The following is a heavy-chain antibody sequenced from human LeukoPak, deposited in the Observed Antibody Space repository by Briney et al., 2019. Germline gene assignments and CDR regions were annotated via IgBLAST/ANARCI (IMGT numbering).Heavy chain of an antibody. CDR2: IYYSGST. CDR3: ARHGYYGSGTLDI. Sequence: SGTLSLTCTVSGGSISSSSYYWGWIRQPPGKGLEWIGTIYYSGSTYYNPSLKSRVTIAVDTSKNQFSLNLSSVTAADTAVYYCARHGYYGSGTLDIWGQGTKVTAS. J-gene: IGHJ3*02. D-gene: IGHD3-10*01. CDR1: GGSISSSSYY. V-gene: IGHV4-39*01.